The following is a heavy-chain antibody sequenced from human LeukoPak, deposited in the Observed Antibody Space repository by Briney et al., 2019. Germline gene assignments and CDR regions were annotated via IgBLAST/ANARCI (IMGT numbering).Heavy chain of an antibody. CDR2: IKSDGSGA. CDR1: GLSFSFSSYW. J-gene: IGHJ4*02. Sequence: PGGSLRLSCTASGLSFSFSSYWMHWVRQAPGKGPVWVSLIKSDGSGATYTDSVKGRFTISRDNAKNTVYLQMNSLTAEDTGVYYCANRRARGWLDHWGQGSLVIVSP. CDR3: ANRRARGWLDH. D-gene: IGHD6-19*01. V-gene: IGHV3-74*01.